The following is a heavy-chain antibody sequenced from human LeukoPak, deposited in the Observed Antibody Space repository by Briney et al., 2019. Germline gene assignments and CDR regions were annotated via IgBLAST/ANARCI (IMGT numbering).Heavy chain of an antibody. CDR3: ARDENGYVWGSFRA. V-gene: IGHV4-39*07. J-gene: IGHJ5*02. Sequence: PSETLSLTCTVSGGSISSSSYYWGWIRQPPGKGLEWIGSIYYSGSTYYNPSLESRVTMSLDTSKNQFSLKLCSVTAADTAVYYCARDENGYVWGSFRAWGQGTLVTVSS. CDR2: IYYSGST. CDR1: GGSISSSSYY. D-gene: IGHD3-16*02.